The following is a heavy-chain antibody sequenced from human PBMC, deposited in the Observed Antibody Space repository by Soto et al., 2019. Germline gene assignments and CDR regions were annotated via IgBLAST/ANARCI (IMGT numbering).Heavy chain of an antibody. D-gene: IGHD1-7*01. CDR1: GGSISSGDYY. J-gene: IGHJ4*02. Sequence: SETLSLTCTVSGGSISSGDYYWSWIRQPPGKGLEWTGYIYYSGSTYYNPSLKSRVTISVDTSKNQFSLKLSSVTAADTAVYYCARVSTELDTNFDYWGQGTLVTVSS. V-gene: IGHV4-30-4*01. CDR2: IYYSGST. CDR3: ARVSTELDTNFDY.